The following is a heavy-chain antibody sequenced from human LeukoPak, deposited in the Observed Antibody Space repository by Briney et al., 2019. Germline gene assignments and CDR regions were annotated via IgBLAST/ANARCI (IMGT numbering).Heavy chain of an antibody. Sequence: ASVKVSCNASGYTFTGYYMHLVRQAPGQGLEWMGRINPNSGGTNYAQKFQGRVTMTRDTSISTAYMELSRLRSDDTAVYYCARDSELYYDFWSGYPSPGYFDYWGQGTLVSVSS. CDR1: GYTFTGYY. J-gene: IGHJ4*02. D-gene: IGHD3-3*01. V-gene: IGHV1-2*06. CDR2: INPNSGGT. CDR3: ARDSELYYDFWSGYPSPGYFDY.